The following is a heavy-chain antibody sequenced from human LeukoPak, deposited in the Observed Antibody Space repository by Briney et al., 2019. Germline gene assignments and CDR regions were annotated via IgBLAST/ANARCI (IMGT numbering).Heavy chain of an antibody. D-gene: IGHD2-2*01. V-gene: IGHV3-30-3*01. Sequence: GRSLRLSCAASGFTFSSYAMHWVRQAPGKGLEWVAVISYDGSNKYYADSVKDRLTISRDNSKNTLYLQMNSLRAEDTAVYYCARGVVPGPGYGMDVWGQGTTVTVSS. J-gene: IGHJ6*02. CDR1: GFTFSSYA. CDR2: ISYDGSNK. CDR3: ARGVVPGPGYGMDV.